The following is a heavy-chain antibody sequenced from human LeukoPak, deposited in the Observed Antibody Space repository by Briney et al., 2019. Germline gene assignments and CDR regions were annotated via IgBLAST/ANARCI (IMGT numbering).Heavy chain of an antibody. CDR1: GFTFSSYD. J-gene: IGHJ4*02. D-gene: IGHD5-24*01. V-gene: IGHV3-33*01. CDR2: IWYDGSNI. CDR3: AREPTTLNGYSVSRRHHYFDH. Sequence: GGSLRLSCAASGFTFSSYDMHWVRQAPGKGLEWVAVIWYDGSNINYGDSVKGRFAISRDNSRNTLYLQMNILRAEDTALYYCAREPTTLNGYSVSRRHHYFDHWGQGALVIVSS.